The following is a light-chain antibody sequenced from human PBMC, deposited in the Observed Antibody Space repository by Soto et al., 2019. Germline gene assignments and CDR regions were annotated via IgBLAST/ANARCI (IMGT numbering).Light chain of an antibody. Sequence: DIQMTQSPSSVSASVGDRVTISCRASHDVRSWLAWYQQKPGKAPNLLIYGASTLQSGVPSWFSGSGSGTDFTLTSSSLQPEDFATYYCQQANGDPWTFGQGTKVEIK. CDR3: QQANGDPWT. CDR1: HDVRSW. V-gene: IGKV1-12*02. J-gene: IGKJ1*01. CDR2: GAS.